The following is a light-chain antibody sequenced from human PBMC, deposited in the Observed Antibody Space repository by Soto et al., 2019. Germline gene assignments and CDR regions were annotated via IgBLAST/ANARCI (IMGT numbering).Light chain of an antibody. CDR1: QSVSSSY. CDR2: GAS. J-gene: IGKJ1*01. V-gene: IGKV3-20*01. Sequence: EIVLTQSPGTLSLSPGERATLSCRASQSVSSSYLAWYQQKPGQAPRLLIYGASSRATGIPDRFSGSGSGTDFTLTISRLEPEDFALYYCQQYGSSRTFGQGTKVDIX. CDR3: QQYGSSRT.